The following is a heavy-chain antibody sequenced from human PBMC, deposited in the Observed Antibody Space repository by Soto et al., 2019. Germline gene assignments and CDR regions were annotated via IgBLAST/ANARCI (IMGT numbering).Heavy chain of an antibody. CDR1: GFTFSSYG. V-gene: IGHV3-30*18. CDR2: ISYDGSNK. D-gene: IGHD2-15*01. Sequence: GGSLRLSCAASGFTFSSYGMHWVRQAPGKGLEWVAVISYDGSNKYYADSVKGRFTISRDNSKNTLYLQMNSLRAEDTAVYYCAKEALYCSGGSCYPDYWGQGTLVTVSS. CDR3: AKEALYCSGGSCYPDY. J-gene: IGHJ4*02.